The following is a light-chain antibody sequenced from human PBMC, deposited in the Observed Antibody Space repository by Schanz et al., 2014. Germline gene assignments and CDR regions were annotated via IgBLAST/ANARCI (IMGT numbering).Light chain of an antibody. CDR1: SRDVGSYNF. CDR3: CSYAGSPTLNWV. J-gene: IGLJ3*02. CDR2: DVS. V-gene: IGLV2-23*02. Sequence: QSVLTQPASVSGSPGQSITISCTGTSRDVGSYNFVSWYQQHPGKAPKLMIYDVSNRPSGVSNRFSGSKSGNTASLTISGLQAEDEADYYCCSYAGSPTLNWVFGGGTQLTVL.